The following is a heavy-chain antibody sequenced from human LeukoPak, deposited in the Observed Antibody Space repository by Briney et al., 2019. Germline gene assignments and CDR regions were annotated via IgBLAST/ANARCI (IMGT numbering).Heavy chain of an antibody. CDR1: RFTVSDKY. CDR3: AKDPLAGYCSSTSCLNWFDP. CDR2: IYSDGST. J-gene: IGHJ5*02. D-gene: IGHD2-2*01. V-gene: IGHV3-53*01. Sequence: GGSLRLSCAASRFTVSDKYMSWVRQAPGKGLEWVSVIYSDGSTYYADSVKGRFTISRDNSQNTLYLQMNSLRAEDTAVYYCAKDPLAGYCSSTSCLNWFDPWGQGTLVTVSS.